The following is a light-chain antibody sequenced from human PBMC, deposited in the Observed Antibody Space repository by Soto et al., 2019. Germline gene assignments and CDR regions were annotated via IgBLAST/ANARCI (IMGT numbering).Light chain of an antibody. V-gene: IGKV3-11*01. CDR1: QSVSSY. J-gene: IGKJ3*01. Sequence: EIVLTQSPATLSLSPGERATLSCRASQSVSSYLACYQQKPGQAPRLLIYDVSNRATGIPARFSGSGSGTDFTLTISSLEPEDFAVYYCQQRSNWPRFTFGPGTKVDIK. CDR2: DVS. CDR3: QQRSNWPRFT.